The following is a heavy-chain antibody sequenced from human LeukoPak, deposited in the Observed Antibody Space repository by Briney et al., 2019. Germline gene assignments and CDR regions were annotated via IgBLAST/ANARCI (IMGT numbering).Heavy chain of an antibody. Sequence: GGSLRLSCAASGFTFSSYGMHWVRQAPGKGLEWVAVISYDGSSKYYADSVKGRFTISRDNSKNTLYLQMNSLRAEDTAVYYCAKWWTTRDYGDYWGQGTLVTVSS. CDR2: ISYDGSSK. D-gene: IGHD2-15*01. CDR1: GFTFSSYG. V-gene: IGHV3-30*18. CDR3: AKWWTTRDYGDY. J-gene: IGHJ4*02.